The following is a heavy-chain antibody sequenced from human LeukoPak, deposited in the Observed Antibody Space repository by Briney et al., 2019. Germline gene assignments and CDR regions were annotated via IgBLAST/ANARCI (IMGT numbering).Heavy chain of an antibody. Sequence: GESLKISCKGSGYSFTSYRIGWVRQMPGKGLEWMGIIYPGDSDTRYSPSFQGQVTISADKSISTAYLQWSSLKASDTAMYYCARRLPLAGSYYHAFDIWGQGTMVTVSS. J-gene: IGHJ3*02. D-gene: IGHD1-26*01. CDR3: ARRLPLAGSYYHAFDI. CDR2: IYPGDSDT. V-gene: IGHV5-51*01. CDR1: GYSFTSYR.